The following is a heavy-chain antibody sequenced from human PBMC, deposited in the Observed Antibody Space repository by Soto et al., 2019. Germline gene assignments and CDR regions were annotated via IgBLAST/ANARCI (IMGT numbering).Heavy chain of an antibody. CDR3: ASGIQLWLRRINNGYSG. V-gene: IGHV1-69*12. J-gene: IGHJ4*02. CDR1: GGTFSTYA. D-gene: IGHD5-18*01. Sequence: QVQLVQYGAEVKKPESSVKVSCKAPGGTFSTYAISWVRQAPGQGLEWMGGIIPMFGTANYAQRFQDRVTITADESTNTVYMELSSLRSEDTSVDFCASGIQLWLRRINNGYSGWGQGTLVTVSS. CDR2: IIPMFGTA.